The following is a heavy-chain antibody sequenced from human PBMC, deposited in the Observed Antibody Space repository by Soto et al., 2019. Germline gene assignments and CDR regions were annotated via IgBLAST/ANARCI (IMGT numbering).Heavy chain of an antibody. V-gene: IGHV2-70*01. Sequence: SGPTLVNPTETLTLTCTLSGFSLSTTGMCVSWIRQPPGKALEWLALIDWNDDRYYSTSLKTRLSISKDASKNQVVLTMANLDHMDTASYFFLQLFAVPGEVHDFWGHGTLVIGSS. CDR3: LQLFAVPGEVHDF. CDR2: IDWNDDR. CDR1: GFSLSTTGMC. D-gene: IGHD6-19*01. J-gene: IGHJ4*01.